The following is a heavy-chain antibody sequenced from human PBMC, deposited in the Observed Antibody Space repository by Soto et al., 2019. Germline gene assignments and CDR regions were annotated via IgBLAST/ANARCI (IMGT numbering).Heavy chain of an antibody. V-gene: IGHV3-30*18. CDR2: ISYDGSNK. Sequence: QVQLVESGGGVVQPGRSLRLSCAASGFTFSSYGMHWVRQAPGKGLEWVAVISYDGSNKYYADSVKGRFTISRDNSKNTLYLQMNSLRAEDTAVYYCAKGSTAMTYFDYWGQVTLVTVSS. D-gene: IGHD5-18*01. J-gene: IGHJ4*02. CDR3: AKGSTAMTYFDY. CDR1: GFTFSSYG.